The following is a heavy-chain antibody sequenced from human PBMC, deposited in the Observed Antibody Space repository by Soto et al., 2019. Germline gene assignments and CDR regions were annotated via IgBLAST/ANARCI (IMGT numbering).Heavy chain of an antibody. J-gene: IGHJ4*02. CDR3: ARDRRGSSWQPFDY. Sequence: ASVKVSCKASGYTFTSYAMHWVRQAPGQRLEWMGWINAGNGNTKYSQKFQGRVTITRDTSASTAYMELSSLRSEDTAVYYCARDRRGSSWQPFDYWGQGTLVTVPQ. CDR2: INAGNGNT. CDR1: GYTFTSYA. D-gene: IGHD6-13*01. V-gene: IGHV1-3*01.